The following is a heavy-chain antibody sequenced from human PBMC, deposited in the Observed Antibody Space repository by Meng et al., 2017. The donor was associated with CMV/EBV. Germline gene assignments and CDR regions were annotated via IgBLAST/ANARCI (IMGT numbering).Heavy chain of an antibody. CDR2: ISGSGGST. J-gene: IGHJ4*02. CDR1: GFTFSSYA. Sequence: VQLVQSGAGVKRPGSSGKVSGKASGFTFSSYAMSWVRQAPGKGLEWVSAISGSGGSTYYADSVKGRFTISRDNSKNTLYLQMNSLRAEDTAVYYCAYTAMVTLWGQGTLVTVSS. D-gene: IGHD5-18*01. V-gene: IGHV3-23*04. CDR3: AYTAMVTL.